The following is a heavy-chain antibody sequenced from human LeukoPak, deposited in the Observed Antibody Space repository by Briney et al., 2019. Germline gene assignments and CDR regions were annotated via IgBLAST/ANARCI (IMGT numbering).Heavy chain of an antibody. Sequence: SETLSLTCAVYGGSFSGYYWSWIRQPPGKGLEWIGEINHSGSTNYNPSLKSRVTISVDTSKNQFSLKLSSVTAADTAVYYCARGRHHYYGSGSRSYHCEYWGQGTLVTVSS. D-gene: IGHD3-10*01. V-gene: IGHV4-34*01. CDR2: INHSGST. J-gene: IGHJ4*02. CDR1: GGSFSGYY. CDR3: ARGRHHYYGSGSRSYHCEY.